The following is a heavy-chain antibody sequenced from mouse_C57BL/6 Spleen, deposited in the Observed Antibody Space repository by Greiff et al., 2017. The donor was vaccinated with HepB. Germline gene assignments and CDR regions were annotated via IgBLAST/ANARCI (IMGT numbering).Heavy chain of an antibody. J-gene: IGHJ2*01. V-gene: IGHV5-6*01. CDR3: ARQEDYDVGDFDY. D-gene: IGHD2-4*01. CDR2: ISSGGSYT. CDR1: GFTFSSYG. Sequence: EVLLVESGGDLVKPGGSLKLSCAASGFTFSSYGMSWVRQTPDKRLEWVATISSGGSYTYYPDSVKGRFTISRDNAKNTLYLQMSSLKSEDTAMYYCARQEDYDVGDFDYWGQGTTLTVSS.